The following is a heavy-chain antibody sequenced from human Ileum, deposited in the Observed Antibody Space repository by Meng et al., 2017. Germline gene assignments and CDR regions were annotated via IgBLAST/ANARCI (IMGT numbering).Heavy chain of an antibody. J-gene: IGHJ2*01. V-gene: IGHV4-39*07. CDR2: IYSRGST. CDR3: ARDRRYSCWYFDL. Sequence: WGWVRQSPGKRLEWIGTIYSRGSTYYNPSLESRVTISVDTSMDHFSLKLNSVTAADTAVYYCARDRRYSCWYFDLWGRGTRV. D-gene: IGHD5-18*01.